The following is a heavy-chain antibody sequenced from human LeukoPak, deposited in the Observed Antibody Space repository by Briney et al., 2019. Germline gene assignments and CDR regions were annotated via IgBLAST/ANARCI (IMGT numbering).Heavy chain of an antibody. J-gene: IGHJ4*02. D-gene: IGHD2-2*01. CDR2: ISGSGGST. Sequence: GGSLRLSCAASGFTFSSYAMSWVRQAPGKRLEWVSAISGSGGSTYYADSVKGRFTISRDNSKNTLYLQMNSLRAEDTAVDYCAKDAPVNIVVVPAANSWGQGTLVTVSS. CDR1: GFTFSSYA. CDR3: AKDAPVNIVVVPAANS. V-gene: IGHV3-23*01.